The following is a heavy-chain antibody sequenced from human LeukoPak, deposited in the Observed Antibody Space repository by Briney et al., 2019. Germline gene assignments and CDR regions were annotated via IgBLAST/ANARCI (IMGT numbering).Heavy chain of an antibody. CDR2: ISYDGSNK. CDR3: AKEKRESQNWFGP. V-gene: IGHV3-30-3*01. J-gene: IGHJ5*02. CDR1: GFTFSSYA. Sequence: GGSLRLSCAASGFTFSSYAMHWVRQAPGKGLEWVAVISYDGSNKYYADSVKGRFTISRDNSKNTLYLQMNSLRAEDTAVYYCAKEKRESQNWFGPWGQGTLVTVSS.